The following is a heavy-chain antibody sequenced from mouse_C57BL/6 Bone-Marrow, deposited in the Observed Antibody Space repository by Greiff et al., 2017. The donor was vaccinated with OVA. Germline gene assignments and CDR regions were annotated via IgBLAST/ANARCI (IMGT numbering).Heavy chain of an antibody. CDR1: GYTFTSYW. CDR3: ARSTGLTTVVGFDY. V-gene: IGHV1-53*01. CDR2: IYPRDGST. J-gene: IGHJ2*01. Sequence: QVQLQQPGTELVKPGASVKLSCKASGYTFTSYWMHWVKQRPEQGLEWIGYIYPRDGSTKYNEKFKGKATLTADKSSSTAYMQLNSLTSEDSAVYYCARSTGLTTVVGFDYWGQGTTLTVSS. D-gene: IGHD1-1*01.